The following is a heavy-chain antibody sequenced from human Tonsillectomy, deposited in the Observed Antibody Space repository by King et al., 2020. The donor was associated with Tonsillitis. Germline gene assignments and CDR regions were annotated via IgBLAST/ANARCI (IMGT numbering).Heavy chain of an antibody. J-gene: IGHJ4*02. CDR1: GFSFDDYA. CDR2: ISWNSGTI. Sequence: VQLVESGGALVQPGRSLRLSCAASGFSFDDYAMHWVRQAPGKGLEWVSGISWNSGTIGYADSVKGRFTISRDNAKNFLYLQMNSLRAEDTALYYCTKDPDYYDSRTSWGQGPLVTVSS. V-gene: IGHV3-9*01. CDR3: TKDPDYYDSRTS. D-gene: IGHD3-22*01.